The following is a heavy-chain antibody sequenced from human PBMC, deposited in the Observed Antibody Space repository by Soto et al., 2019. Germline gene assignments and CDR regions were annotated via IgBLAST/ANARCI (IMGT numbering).Heavy chain of an antibody. CDR3: AKGRSYYYYYGVDV. J-gene: IGHJ6*02. Sequence: SLRLSCAASGFTFSSCAMGWVRQAPGKGLEWVSVIFDSGGSTYYADSVKGRFTISRDNSKSTLYLQMNSLRAEDTALYYCAKGRSYYYYYGVDVWGQGTTVTVSS. V-gene: IGHV3-23*01. CDR1: GFTFSSCA. CDR2: IFDSGGST.